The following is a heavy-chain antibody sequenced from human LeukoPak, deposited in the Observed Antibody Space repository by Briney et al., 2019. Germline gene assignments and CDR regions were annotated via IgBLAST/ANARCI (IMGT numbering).Heavy chain of an antibody. J-gene: IGHJ4*02. Sequence: SSETLSLTCTVSGGSISSYFWSWIRQPPGKGLEWIGSIYHSGTTYSGSTYYNPSLKSRVTISLDTSKNQFSLKVGSMTAADTAVYYCARAGGYGLIDYWGQGTMVTVSS. CDR3: ARAGGYGLIDY. CDR1: GGSISSYF. D-gene: IGHD5-18*01. V-gene: IGHV4-59*12. CDR2: IYHSGTTYSGST.